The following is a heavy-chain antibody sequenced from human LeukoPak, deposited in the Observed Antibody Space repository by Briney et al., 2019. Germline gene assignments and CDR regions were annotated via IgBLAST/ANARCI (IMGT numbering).Heavy chain of an antibody. J-gene: IGHJ3*02. CDR1: GGSISGYY. Sequence: PSETLSLTCTVSGGSISGYYWSRIRRPSGKGLEWIGYIYYSGSTKYNPSLKSRVTMLVDTSRNQFSLKLSSVTAADTAVYYCARGGLENGYHSNDGFDIWGQGTMVTVSS. V-gene: IGHV4-59*01. D-gene: IGHD3-22*01. CDR3: ARGGLENGYHSNDGFDI. CDR2: IYYSGST.